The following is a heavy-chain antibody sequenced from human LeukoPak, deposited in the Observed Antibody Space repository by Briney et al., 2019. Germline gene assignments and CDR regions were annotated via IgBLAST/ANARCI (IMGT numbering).Heavy chain of an antibody. CDR2: IIPIFGTA. CDR1: GGTFSSYA. CDR3: ASLGYDSSGSYNWFDP. V-gene: IGHV1-69*05. Sequence: SWVKVSCKASGGTFSSYAISWVRQAPGQGLEWIGGIIPIFGTANYAQKFQGRVTITTDESTSTAYMELSSLRSEETAVYYCASLGYDSSGSYNWFDPWGQGTPVTVSS. J-gene: IGHJ5*02. D-gene: IGHD3-22*01.